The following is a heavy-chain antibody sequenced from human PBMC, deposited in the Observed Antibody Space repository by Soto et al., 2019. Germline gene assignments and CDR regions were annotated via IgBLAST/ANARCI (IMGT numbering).Heavy chain of an antibody. V-gene: IGHV3-48*03. Sequence: GWSLRLSCAASGFTFSSYEMNWVRQAPGKGLEWVSYITSSADTIYYADSVKGRFTISRDNAKNSLYLQMNSLRAEDTAVYYCARDDYGDLSYFEYWGQGTLVTVSS. J-gene: IGHJ4*02. CDR2: ITSSADTI. CDR1: GFTFSSYE. D-gene: IGHD4-17*01. CDR3: ARDDYGDLSYFEY.